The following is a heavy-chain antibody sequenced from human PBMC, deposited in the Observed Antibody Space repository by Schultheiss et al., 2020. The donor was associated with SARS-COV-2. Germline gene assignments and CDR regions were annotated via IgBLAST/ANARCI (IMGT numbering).Heavy chain of an antibody. CDR1: GFTFSSYA. V-gene: IGHV3-30*04. Sequence: GGSLRLSCAASGFTFSSYAMHWVRQAPGKGLEWVAVISYDGSNKYYADSVKGRFTISRDNSKNTLYLQMNSLRAEDTAVYYCATFEYYYDSSGYFDYWGQGTLVTVSS. CDR3: ATFEYYYDSSGYFDY. D-gene: IGHD3-22*01. J-gene: IGHJ4*02. CDR2: ISYDGSNK.